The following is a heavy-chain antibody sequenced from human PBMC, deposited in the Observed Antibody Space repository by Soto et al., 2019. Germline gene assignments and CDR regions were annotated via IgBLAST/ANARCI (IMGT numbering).Heavy chain of an antibody. CDR1: GFTFSDYY. J-gene: IGHJ5*02. CDR3: ASTLEYSSSPNCFDP. D-gene: IGHD6-6*01. V-gene: IGHV3-11*01. CDR2: ISSSGSTI. Sequence: GGSRRISCAASGFTFSDYYMSWVGQAPGKGLEWVSYISSSGSTIYYADSVKGRFTISRDNAKNSLYLQMNSLRAEDTAVYYCASTLEYSSSPNCFDPWGQGTLVTVSS.